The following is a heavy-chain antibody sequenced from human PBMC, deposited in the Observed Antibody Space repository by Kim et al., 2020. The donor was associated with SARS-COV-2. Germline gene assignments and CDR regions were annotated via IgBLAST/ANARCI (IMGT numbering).Heavy chain of an antibody. D-gene: IGHD2-2*01. V-gene: IGHV1-2*04. Sequence: ASVKVSCKASGYTFTGYYMHWVRQAPGQGLEWMGWINPNSGGTNYAQKFQGWVTMTRDTSISTAYMELSRLRSDDTAVYYCARGGERYCSSTSCSSGWARGMDVCGQGTTVTVSS. CDR1: GYTFTGYY. CDR2: INPNSGGT. CDR3: ARGGERYCSSTSCSSGWARGMDV. J-gene: IGHJ6*02.